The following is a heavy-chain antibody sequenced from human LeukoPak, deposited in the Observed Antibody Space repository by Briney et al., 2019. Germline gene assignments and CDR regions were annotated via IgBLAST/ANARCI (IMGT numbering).Heavy chain of an antibody. CDR3: ATHGSAPSSYYDSSGYLP. CDR2: IYFSGST. J-gene: IGHJ4*02. V-gene: IGHV4-39*02. Sequence: WIRQPPGKGLEWIGSIYFSGSTYYNPSLKSRVAISVDTSKNHFSLKLSSVTAADTAVYYCATHGSAPSSYYDSSGYLPWGQGTLVTVSS. D-gene: IGHD3-22*01.